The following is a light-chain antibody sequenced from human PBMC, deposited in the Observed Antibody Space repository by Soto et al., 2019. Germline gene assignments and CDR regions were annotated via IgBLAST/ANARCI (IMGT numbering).Light chain of an antibody. V-gene: IGLV1-47*01. J-gene: IGLJ3*02. CDR1: SSNIGSNY. CDR3: AAWDDTLRV. Sequence: QSVLTQPPSTSGTPGQSVTISCSGSSSNIGSNYVYWYQQLPGTAPKLLIYRNDQRPSGVPDRFSDSKSGTSASLAISGLQSEDEADYYCAAWDDTLRVFGGGTKLTVL. CDR2: RND.